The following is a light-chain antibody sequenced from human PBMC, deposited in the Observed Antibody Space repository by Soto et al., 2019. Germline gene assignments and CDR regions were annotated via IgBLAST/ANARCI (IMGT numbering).Light chain of an antibody. V-gene: IGKV3-11*01. CDR1: QSVSSY. J-gene: IGKJ5*01. CDR3: QQRSNWPIT. Sequence: ILLTQSPATLSFSPGGRAPLSCRARQSVSSYLAWYQQKPGQAPRLLIYDASNRATGIPARFSGSGSGTDFTLTISSLEPEDFAVYYCQQRSNWPITFGQGTRLEIK. CDR2: DAS.